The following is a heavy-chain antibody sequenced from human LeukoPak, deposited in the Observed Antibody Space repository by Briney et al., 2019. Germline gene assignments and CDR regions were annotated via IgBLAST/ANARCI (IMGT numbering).Heavy chain of an antibody. J-gene: IGHJ4*02. CDR1: GFTFSSYA. V-gene: IGHV3-21*01. D-gene: IGHD6-13*01. CDR2: ISSSSSYI. CDR3: ARAGIYSSSWPFDY. Sequence: PGGSLRLSCAASGFTFSSYAMSWVRQAPGKGLEWVSSISSSSSYIYYADSVKGRFTISRDNAKNSLYLQMNSLRAEDTAVYYCARAGIYSSSWPFDYWGQGTLVTVSS.